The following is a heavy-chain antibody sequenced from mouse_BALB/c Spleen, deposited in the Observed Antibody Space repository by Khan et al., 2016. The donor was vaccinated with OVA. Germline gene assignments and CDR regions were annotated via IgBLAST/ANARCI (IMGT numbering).Heavy chain of an antibody. J-gene: IGHJ4*01. D-gene: IGHD2-4*01. CDR1: GYSITNDYA. CDR3: ARSFYYNYGYALDY. Sequence: EVQLQESGPGLVKPSQSLSLTCTVTGYSITNDYAWNWIRQFPGNKLEWMGYISSTGSTSYNPSLKSRISIPRDTSKTQFFLQLRSVTSEDTATYYCARSFYYNYGYALDYWGRGTSVTVAS. V-gene: IGHV3-2*02. CDR2: ISSTGST.